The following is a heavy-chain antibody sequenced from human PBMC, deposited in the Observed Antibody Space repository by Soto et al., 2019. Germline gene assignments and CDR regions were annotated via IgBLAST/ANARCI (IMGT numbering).Heavy chain of an antibody. CDR2: ISGSGGST. CDR1: GFTFSSYA. J-gene: IGHJ5*02. Sequence: GGSLRLSCAASGFTFSSYAMSWVRQAPGKGLEWVSAISGSGGSTYYADSVKGRFTISRDNSKNTLYLQMNSLRAEDTAVYYCAAGYDFWSGYRYNWFDPWGQGTLVTVSS. CDR3: AAGYDFWSGYRYNWFDP. D-gene: IGHD3-3*01. V-gene: IGHV3-23*01.